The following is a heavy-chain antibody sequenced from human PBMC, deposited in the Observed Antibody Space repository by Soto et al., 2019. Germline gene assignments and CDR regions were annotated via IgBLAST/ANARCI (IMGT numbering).Heavy chain of an antibody. D-gene: IGHD7-27*01. V-gene: IGHV4-59*08. Sequence: PSETLSLTCTVSGDSISTDYWSWIRQSTRKGLEWIGFIYYGGSTNYNPSLKSRVTISVDTPKNQFSLKLSSVTAADTAVYYCAKNWNWGSLVHWGQGTLVTVSS. CDR2: IYYGGST. CDR3: AKNWNWGSLVH. J-gene: IGHJ4*02. CDR1: GDSISTDY.